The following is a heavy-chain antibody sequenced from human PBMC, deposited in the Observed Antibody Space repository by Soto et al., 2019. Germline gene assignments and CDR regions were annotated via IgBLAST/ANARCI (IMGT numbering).Heavy chain of an antibody. J-gene: IGHJ6*03. CDR1: GYTFTTYG. V-gene: IGHV1-18*01. CDR2: ISPYNGDT. CDR3: ARALSVAQYYYYMDV. D-gene: IGHD6-19*01. Sequence: QVQLVQSGPEVKKPGASVQVSCKTSGYTFTTYGISWVRQAPGQGLEWMGWISPYNGDTHYAQKFQGRVTMTTDTSTTTAYMELRTLRSDDRAIYFCARALSVAQYYYYMDVWGKGTTVAVSS.